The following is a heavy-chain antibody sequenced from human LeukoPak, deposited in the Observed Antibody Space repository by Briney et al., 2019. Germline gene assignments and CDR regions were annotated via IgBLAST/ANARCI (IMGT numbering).Heavy chain of an antibody. J-gene: IGHJ4*02. CDR2: IYHAGAT. CDR3: ARFKSSGWYYFDY. D-gene: IGHD6-19*01. Sequence: SSETLSLTCSVSGGSVSSNTYHWSWIRQPPGKGLEWIGYIYHAGATNYNPSLKSRVTISLDTSKNQLSLKLSSVTAADTAVYFCARFKSSGWYYFDYWGQGTLVTVSS. CDR1: GGSVSSNTYH. V-gene: IGHV4-61*01.